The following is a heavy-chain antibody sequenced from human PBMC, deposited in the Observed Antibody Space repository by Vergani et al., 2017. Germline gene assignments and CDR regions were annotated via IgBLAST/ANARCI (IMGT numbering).Heavy chain of an antibody. CDR2: ISYDGSNK. J-gene: IGHJ6*03. CDR1: GFTFSSYG. V-gene: IGHV3-30*03. D-gene: IGHD1-26*01. CDR3: ARALRELLVYYYYYXMDV. Sequence: QVQLVESGGGVVQPGRSLRLSCAASGFTFSSYGMHWVRQAPGKGLEWVAVISYDGSNKYYADSVKGRFTISRDNSKNTLYLQMNSLRAEDTAVYYCARALRELLVYYYYYXMDVWGKGTTVTVSS.